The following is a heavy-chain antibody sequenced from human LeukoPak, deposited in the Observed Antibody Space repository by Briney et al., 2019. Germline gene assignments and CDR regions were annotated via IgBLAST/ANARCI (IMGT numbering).Heavy chain of an antibody. V-gene: IGHV4-59*01. CDR3: ARDRADSDTVFDY. Sequence: SETLSLTCTVSGGSISSYYWSWLRQPPGKGLEWIGYIYYSGSTNYNTSLKSRVTISVDTSKNQFSLKLSSVTAADTAVYYCARDRADSDTVFDYWGQGTLVTVSS. D-gene: IGHD2-8*02. J-gene: IGHJ4*02. CDR1: GGSISSYY. CDR2: IYYSGST.